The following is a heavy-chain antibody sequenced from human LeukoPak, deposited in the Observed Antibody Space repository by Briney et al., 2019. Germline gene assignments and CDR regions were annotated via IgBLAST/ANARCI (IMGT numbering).Heavy chain of an antibody. CDR3: ARATMVRGVITPNWFDP. CDR2: IIPIFGTA. CDR1: GGTFSSYA. Sequence: ASVKVSCKASGGTFSSYAISWVRQAPGQGLEWMGGIIPIFGTANYAQKFQGRVTITADESTSTAYMELSSLRSEDTAVYYCARATMVRGVITPNWFDPWGQGTLVTVSS. J-gene: IGHJ5*02. V-gene: IGHV1-69*13. D-gene: IGHD3-10*01.